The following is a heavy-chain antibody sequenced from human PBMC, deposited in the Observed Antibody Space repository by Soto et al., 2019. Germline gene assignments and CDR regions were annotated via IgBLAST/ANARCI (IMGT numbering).Heavy chain of an antibody. J-gene: IGHJ5*02. Sequence: GESLKISCKGSGYSFTSYWIGWVRQMPGKGLEWMGIIYPGDSDTRYSPSFQGQVTISADKSISTAYLQWSSLKASDTAMYYCARRPYYDSSGYYPPPVWFDPWGQGTLVTVSS. CDR1: GYSFTSYW. CDR2: IYPGDSDT. CDR3: ARRPYYDSSGYYPPPVWFDP. D-gene: IGHD3-22*01. V-gene: IGHV5-51*01.